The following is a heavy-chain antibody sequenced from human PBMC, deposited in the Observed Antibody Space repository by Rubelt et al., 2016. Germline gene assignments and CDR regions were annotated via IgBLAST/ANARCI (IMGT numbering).Heavy chain of an antibody. CDR1: GFIVSSIY. V-gene: IGHV3-66*01. CDR2: IYSDGNT. CDR3: VRDPWDY. J-gene: IGHJ4*02. Sequence: EMQLVESGGGLVQPGRSLRLSCAASGFIVSSIYMSWVRQAPGKGLEWVSVIYSDGNTYYADSVRGRFTISRDNPKNTLYLQMNSLRAEDTAVYYCVRDPWDYWGQGTLVTVSS.